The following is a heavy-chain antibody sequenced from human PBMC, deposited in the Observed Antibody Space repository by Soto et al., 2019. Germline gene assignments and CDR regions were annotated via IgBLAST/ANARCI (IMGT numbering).Heavy chain of an antibody. Sequence: QITLKESGPTLVKPTQTLTLTCTFSGFSLSASGVGVGWIRQPPGKALEWLTLIYWDDEKRFSPSRKNRLTITKATSKNQVVLTMTNMDPVDTATYYCAHLYDYDSWSCYAGDWGQGTLVTVSS. D-gene: IGHD3-3*01. CDR3: AHLYDYDSWSCYAGD. V-gene: IGHV2-5*02. CDR1: GFSLSASGVG. J-gene: IGHJ4*02. CDR2: IYWDDEK.